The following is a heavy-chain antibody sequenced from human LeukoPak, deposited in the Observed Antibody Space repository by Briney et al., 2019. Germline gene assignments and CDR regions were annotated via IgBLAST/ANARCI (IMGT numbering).Heavy chain of an antibody. J-gene: IGHJ3*02. CDR3: ARDYYDSSGYYHQYAFDI. D-gene: IGHD3-22*01. V-gene: IGHV4-59*01. CDR1: GGSISSYY. Sequence: SETLSLTCTVSGGSISSYYWSWIRQPPGKGLEWIGYIYYSGSTNYNPSLKSRVTVSVDTSKNQFSLKLSSVTAADTAVYYCARDYYDSSGYYHQYAFDICGQGTMVTVSS. CDR2: IYYSGST.